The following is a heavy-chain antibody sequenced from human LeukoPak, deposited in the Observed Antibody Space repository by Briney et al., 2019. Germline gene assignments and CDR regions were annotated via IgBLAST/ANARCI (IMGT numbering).Heavy chain of an antibody. J-gene: IGHJ3*02. CDR1: GGSFSGHY. V-gene: IGHV4-34*01. Sequence: SETLSLTCAVYGGSFSGHYWSWIRQPPGKGLEWIGEIDHSGSTNYNPSLKSRVTISVDTSKNQFSLELISVTAADTAVYYCARQVDVGCTGTSCYGHGAFHIWGQGTVVTVSS. D-gene: IGHD2-2*01. CDR3: ARQVDVGCTGTSCYGHGAFHI. CDR2: IDHSGST.